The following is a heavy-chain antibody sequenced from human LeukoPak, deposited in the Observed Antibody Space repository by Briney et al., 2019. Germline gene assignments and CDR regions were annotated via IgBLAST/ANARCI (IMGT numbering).Heavy chain of an antibody. Sequence: SVKVSCKASGGTFSSYAISWVRQAPGQGLEWMGGIIPIFGTANYAQKFQGRVTITADKSTSTAYMELSSLRSEDTTVYYCGGGSSLPYYYYMDVGSKATTVTV. CDR3: GGGSSLPYYYYMDV. J-gene: IGHJ6*03. CDR1: GGTFSSYA. D-gene: IGHD6-13*01. CDR2: IIPIFGTA. V-gene: IGHV1-69*06.